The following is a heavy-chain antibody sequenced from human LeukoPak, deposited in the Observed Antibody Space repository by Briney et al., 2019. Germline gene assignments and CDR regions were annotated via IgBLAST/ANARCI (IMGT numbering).Heavy chain of an antibody. J-gene: IGHJ4*02. Sequence: SETLSLTCAVSGGSILTTNWWSWVRQPPGKGLEWIGEVHLSGASNYNPSLKSLVNMSIDKSKNQLSLELTSVTAADTAIYYCTRESGAFSPFGFWGQGTLVTVSS. CDR2: VHLSGAS. CDR1: GGSILTTNW. V-gene: IGHV4-4*02. D-gene: IGHD1-26*01. CDR3: TRESGAFSPFGF.